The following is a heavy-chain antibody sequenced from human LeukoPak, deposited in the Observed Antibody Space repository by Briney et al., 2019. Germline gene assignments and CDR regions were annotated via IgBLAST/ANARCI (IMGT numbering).Heavy chain of an antibody. CDR1: GFTLSDFY. V-gene: IGHV3-11*01. D-gene: IGHD3-16*02. J-gene: IGHJ4*02. CDR3: ARVVLYYDYIWGSYRSPYFDY. Sequence: GESLRLSCAASGFTLSDFYMSWIRQAQGKGLEWVSYISSCGSTIYYADSVKGRFSISRDNAKSSLYLQMDSLRAEDTAVYYCARVVLYYDYIWGSYRSPYFDYWGQGTLVTVSS. CDR2: ISSCGSTI.